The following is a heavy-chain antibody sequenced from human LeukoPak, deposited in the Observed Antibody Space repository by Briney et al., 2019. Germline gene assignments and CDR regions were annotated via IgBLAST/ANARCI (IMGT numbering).Heavy chain of an antibody. D-gene: IGHD1-1*01. CDR2: IGTASDT. Sequence: PRRSLRLSCAASGFTFSSFDMHWVRHPTGQGLEWVSTIGTASDTYYPGSVEGRFTLSRDNAKNSLYLQMNSLTAGDTAVYYCARGPPRGKYYYMDVWGKGTTVTVSS. CDR1: GFTFSSFD. V-gene: IGHV3-13*01. J-gene: IGHJ6*03. CDR3: ARGPPRGKYYYMDV.